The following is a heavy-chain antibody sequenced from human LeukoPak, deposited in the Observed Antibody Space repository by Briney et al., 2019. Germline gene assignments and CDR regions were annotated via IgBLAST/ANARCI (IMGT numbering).Heavy chain of an antibody. D-gene: IGHD3-10*01. CDR2: ISGSGGST. CDR1: GFTFDDYG. V-gene: IGHV3-23*01. J-gene: IGHJ4*02. CDR3: AKRGSKDYFDY. Sequence: PGGSLRLSCAASGFTFDDYGMSWVRQAPGKGLEWVSAISGSGGSTYYADSVKGRFTISRDNSKNTLYLQMNSLRAEDTAVYYCAKRGSKDYFDYWGQGTLVTVSS.